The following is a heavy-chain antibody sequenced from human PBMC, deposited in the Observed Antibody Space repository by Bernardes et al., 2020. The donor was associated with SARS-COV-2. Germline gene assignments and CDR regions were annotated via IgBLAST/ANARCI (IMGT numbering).Heavy chain of an antibody. J-gene: IGHJ6*02. Sequence: ASVKVSCKASGYTFTSYGISWVRQAPGQGLEWMGWISAYRGNTNYAQAFQGRVTMTTDTSTNTAYLELRSLRSDDTAVYFCARQNFGHPLIYYAMDVWGQGTTVTVSS. CDR3: ARQNFGHPLIYYAMDV. CDR2: ISAYRGNT. D-gene: IGHD3-3*01. CDR1: GYTFTSYG. V-gene: IGHV1-18*01.